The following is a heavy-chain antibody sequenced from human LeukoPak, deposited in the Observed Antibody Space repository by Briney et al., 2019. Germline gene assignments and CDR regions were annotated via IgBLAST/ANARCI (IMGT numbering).Heavy chain of an antibody. D-gene: IGHD5-18*01. Sequence: GGSLRLSCAASGFAFSNTWMHWVRQAPGKGLVRVSHINSDGSTTSYADSVKGRFTISRDNSKNTLYLQMNSLRAEDTAIYYCATYRQVLLPFESWGQGTLVTVSS. CDR3: ATYRQVLLPFES. CDR2: INSDGSTT. CDR1: GFAFSNTW. J-gene: IGHJ4*02. V-gene: IGHV3-74*01.